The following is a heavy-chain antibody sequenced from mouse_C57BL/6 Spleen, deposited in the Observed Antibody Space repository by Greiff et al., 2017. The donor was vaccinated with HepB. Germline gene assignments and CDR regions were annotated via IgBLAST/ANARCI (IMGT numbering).Heavy chain of an antibody. V-gene: IGHV5-6*01. D-gene: IGHD2-5*01. Sequence: EVHLVESGGDLVKPGGSLKLSCAASGFTFSSYGMSWVRQTPDKRLEWVATISSGGSYTYYPDSVKGRFTISRDNAKNTLYLQMSSLKSEDTAMYYCARHWDSTLDYWGQGTTLTVSS. CDR1: GFTFSSYG. J-gene: IGHJ2*01. CDR3: ARHWDSTLDY. CDR2: ISSGGSYT.